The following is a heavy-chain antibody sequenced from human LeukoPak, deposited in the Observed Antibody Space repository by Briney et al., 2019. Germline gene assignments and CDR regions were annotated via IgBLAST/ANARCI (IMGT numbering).Heavy chain of an antibody. CDR1: GGSVRTYH. V-gene: IGHV4-59*02. D-gene: IGHD3-22*01. Sequence: SETLSLTCTVSGGSVRTYHWSWIRQPPGKGLEWIGYVYYSGSTNYKSSLKSRVTISVDTSKNQYSLKLSSVTAADTAVYYCASGYDRSGKHAFDIWGQGTMVTVSS. J-gene: IGHJ3*02. CDR3: ASGYDRSGKHAFDI. CDR2: VYYSGST.